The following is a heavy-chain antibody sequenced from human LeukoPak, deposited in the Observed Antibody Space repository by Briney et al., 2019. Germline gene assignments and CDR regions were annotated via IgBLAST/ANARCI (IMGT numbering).Heavy chain of an antibody. D-gene: IGHD2-2*01. Sequence: SETLSLTCTVSGGSISSYYWSWIRQPPGKGLEWIGYIYYSGSTNYNPSLKSRVTISVDMSKNQLSLKLSSVTAADTAVYYCARWDPGDQLLARNAFDIWGQGTMVTVSS. CDR3: ARWDPGDQLLARNAFDI. J-gene: IGHJ3*02. CDR2: IYYSGST. V-gene: IGHV4-59*08. CDR1: GGSISSYY.